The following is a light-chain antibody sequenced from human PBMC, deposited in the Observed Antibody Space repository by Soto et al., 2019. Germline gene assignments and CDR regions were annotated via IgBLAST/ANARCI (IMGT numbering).Light chain of an antibody. CDR2: DAS. Sequence: DLHMTQSPSSLSASVGDRVTITCQASQDISNYLNWYQQKPGKAPKLLIYDASNLETGVPSRFSGSGSGTDFTFPISSLQPEDIATYYCQQYDNLPLTFGGGTKVEIK. V-gene: IGKV1-33*01. CDR3: QQYDNLPLT. J-gene: IGKJ4*01. CDR1: QDISNY.